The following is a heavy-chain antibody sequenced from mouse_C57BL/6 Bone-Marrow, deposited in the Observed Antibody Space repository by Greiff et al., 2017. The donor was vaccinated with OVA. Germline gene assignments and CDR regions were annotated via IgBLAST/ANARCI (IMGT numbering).Heavy chain of an antibody. V-gene: IGHV1-55*01. D-gene: IGHD1-2*01. CDR3: ARATSDY. J-gene: IGHJ2*01. CDR2: IYPCSGIT. CDR1: GYTFTSYW. Sequence: QVQLQQPGAELVMPGASVKLSCKASGYTFTSYWMPWVKQRPGQGLEWIGDIYPCSGITNYNEKFKGKATLTVDTSSSTAYMQLSSLKSEDSAVYSCARATSDYWGQGTTLTVS.